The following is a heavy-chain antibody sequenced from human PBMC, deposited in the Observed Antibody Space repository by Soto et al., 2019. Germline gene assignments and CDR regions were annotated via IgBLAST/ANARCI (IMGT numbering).Heavy chain of an antibody. D-gene: IGHD4-4*01. J-gene: IGHJ5*02. CDR3: TTHDYSEPFDP. V-gene: IGHV3-73*02. Sequence: EVQLVESGGGLVLPGGSLKLSCAASGFTFSDFDMFWVRQASGKGLEWVGRIRSNANYYATAYAASVKGRFTISRDDSKNTAFLQMNSLNSEDTTVYYCTTHDYSEPFDPWGQGTLVTVSS. CDR2: IRSNANYYAT. CDR1: GFTFSDFD.